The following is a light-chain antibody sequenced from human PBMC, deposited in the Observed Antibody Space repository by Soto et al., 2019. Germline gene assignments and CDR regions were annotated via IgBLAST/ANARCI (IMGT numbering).Light chain of an antibody. V-gene: IGKV3D-20*02. CDR1: QSVSSSY. J-gene: IGKJ4*01. CDR3: QHRSTWPT. CDR2: GAS. Sequence: EIALTQSRGTLSLSPGERATLSCRASQSVSSSYLAWYQQKPGQAPGLLIYGASSRATGLPDRFSGGGAGTYFPLTISRLEHEDSAVYYHQHRSTWPTFGGGTKVDI.